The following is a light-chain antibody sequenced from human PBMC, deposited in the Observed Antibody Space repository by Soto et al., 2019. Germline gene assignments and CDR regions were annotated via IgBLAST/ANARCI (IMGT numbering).Light chain of an antibody. CDR1: QGISSW. V-gene: IGKV1-12*01. Sequence: DIQMTQSPSSVSASVGDRVTITCRASQGISSWLAWYQQKPGKAPKLLIYAASNLQGGVSSRFSCSGSWTDFTLTISSLQPEDFASYYCQQAYRLPHTFGQGTKLEIK. J-gene: IGKJ2*01. CDR3: QQAYRLPHT. CDR2: AAS.